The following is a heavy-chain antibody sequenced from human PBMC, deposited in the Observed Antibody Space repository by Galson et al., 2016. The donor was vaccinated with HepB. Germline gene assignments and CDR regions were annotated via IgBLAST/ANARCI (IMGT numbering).Heavy chain of an antibody. CDR2: IHAGGTT. CDR3: ARGINSDS. CDR1: GFSVNGDY. D-gene: IGHD3-16*01. J-gene: IGHJ4*02. Sequence: SLRLSCAASGFSVNGDYLGWVRLAPGKGLEWVSVIHAGGTTFYTDSARGRFTISRDTSKNIVSLQMNNLRAEDTALYYCARGINSDSWGQGALVTVSS. V-gene: IGHV3-66*01.